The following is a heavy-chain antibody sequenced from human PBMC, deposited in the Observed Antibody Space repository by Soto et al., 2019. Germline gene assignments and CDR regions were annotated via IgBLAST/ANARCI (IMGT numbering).Heavy chain of an antibody. V-gene: IGHV1-69*06. Sequence: GASVKLAWKASGGTFSSYAISWVRQAPGQGLEWMGGIIPIFGTANYAQKFQGRVTITADKSTSTAYRELSSLRSEDTAVYYCAIYLERGDYHTCDYWSQGTPVTVSS. CDR1: GGTFSSYA. D-gene: IGHD4-17*01. CDR2: IIPIFGTA. CDR3: AIYLERGDYHTCDY. J-gene: IGHJ4*02.